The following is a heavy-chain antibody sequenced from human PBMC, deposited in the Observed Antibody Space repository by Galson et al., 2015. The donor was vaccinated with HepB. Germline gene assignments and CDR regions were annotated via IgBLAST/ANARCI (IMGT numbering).Heavy chain of an antibody. J-gene: IGHJ5*02. CDR3: ARDYYGSGSYGRFDP. CDR1: GITFKDYY. V-gene: IGHV3-11*06. D-gene: IGHD3-10*01. CDR2: IGSSGDYT. Sequence: SLRLSCAASGITFKDYYMCWMRQAPGKGLEWVSRIGSSGDYTTYADSVKGRFTISRDNAKKSLYLQMNNLRAEDTAVYYCARDYYGSGSYGRFDPWGQGTLVTVSS.